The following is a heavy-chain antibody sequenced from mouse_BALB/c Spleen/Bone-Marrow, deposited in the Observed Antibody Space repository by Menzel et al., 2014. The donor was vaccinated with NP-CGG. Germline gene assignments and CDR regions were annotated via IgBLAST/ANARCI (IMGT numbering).Heavy chain of an antibody. Sequence: QVQLQQSGAELARPGASVKLSCKASGYTFXDYYINWVKQRTGQGLEWIGEIYPGSGNTYCNEKFKGKATLTADKSSSTAYMQLSSLTSEDSAVYFCARREYGNGGFAYWGQGTLVTVSA. J-gene: IGHJ3*01. CDR3: ARREYGNGGFAY. V-gene: IGHV1-77*01. CDR1: GYTFXDYY. CDR2: IYPGSGNT. D-gene: IGHD2-10*02.